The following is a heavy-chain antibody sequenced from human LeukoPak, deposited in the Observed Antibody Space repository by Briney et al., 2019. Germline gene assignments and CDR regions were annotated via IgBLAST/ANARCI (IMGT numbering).Heavy chain of an antibody. Sequence: GGSPRLSCAVSGFTFSSYSMNWVRQAPGQGLEWVSYMSSSSSTIFYADSVKGRFIIFRDNAKSSLYLQTNSLIAKDTAVYYCAMTLSSWYVRWGQGTLVTVSS. CDR2: MSSSSSTI. CDR1: GFTFSSYS. J-gene: IGHJ5*02. V-gene: IGHV3-48*01. CDR3: AMTLSSWYVR. D-gene: IGHD6-13*01.